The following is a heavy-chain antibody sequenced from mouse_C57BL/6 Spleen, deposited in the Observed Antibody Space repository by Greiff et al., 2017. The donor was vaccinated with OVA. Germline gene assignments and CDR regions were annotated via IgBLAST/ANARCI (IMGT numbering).Heavy chain of an antibody. V-gene: IGHV8-12*01. D-gene: IGHD1-1*01. CDR1: GFSLSTSGMG. CDR3: ARIYYGSSYWYFDV. Sequence: TLKECGPGILQSSQTLSLTCSFSGFSLSTSGMGVSWIRQPSGKGLEWLAHIYWDDDKRYNPSLKSRLTISKDTSRNQVFLKITSVDTADTATYYCARIYYGSSYWYFDVWGTGTTVTVSS. J-gene: IGHJ1*03. CDR2: IYWDDDK.